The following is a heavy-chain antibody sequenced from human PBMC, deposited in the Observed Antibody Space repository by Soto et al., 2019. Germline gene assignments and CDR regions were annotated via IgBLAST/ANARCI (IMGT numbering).Heavy chain of an antibody. CDR2: ISSSSYI. Sequence: GSLRLSCAASGFTVSSYSMNWVRQAPGKGLEWVSSISSSSYIYYADSVKGRFTISRDNAKNSLYLQMNSLRAEDTAVYYCARDSITMVRGVIIVPGPDHYYGMDVWGQGTTVTVSS. V-gene: IGHV3-21*01. D-gene: IGHD3-10*01. CDR1: GFTVSSYS. J-gene: IGHJ6*02. CDR3: ARDSITMVRGVIIVPGPDHYYGMDV.